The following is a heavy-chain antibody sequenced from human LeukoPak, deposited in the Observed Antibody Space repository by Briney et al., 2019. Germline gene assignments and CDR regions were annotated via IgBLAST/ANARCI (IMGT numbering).Heavy chain of an antibody. CDR3: ARDFGSFGGRGDY. D-gene: IGHD3-16*01. CDR1: GFTVSSNY. V-gene: IGHV3-48*02. J-gene: IGHJ4*02. CDR2: ISSSSSTI. Sequence: PGRSLRLSCAASGFTVSSNYMSWVRQAPGKGLEWVSYISSSSSTIYYADSVKGRFTISRDNAKNSLYLQMNSLRDEDTAVYYCARDFGSFGGRGDYWGQGTLVTVSS.